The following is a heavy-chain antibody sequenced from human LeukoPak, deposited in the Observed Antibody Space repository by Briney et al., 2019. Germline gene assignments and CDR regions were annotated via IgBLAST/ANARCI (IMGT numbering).Heavy chain of an antibody. V-gene: IGHV1-69*05. J-gene: IGHJ5*02. CDR1: GGTFSSYA. CDR3: ARDLRYYYDSSGYYYFDP. Sequence: SVKVSCKASGGTFSSYAISCVRQAPGQGLEWMGRIIPIFGTANYAQKFQGRVTITTDESTSTAYMELSSLRSEDTAVYYCARDLRYYYDSSGYYYFDPWGQGTLVTVSS. D-gene: IGHD3-22*01. CDR2: IIPIFGTA.